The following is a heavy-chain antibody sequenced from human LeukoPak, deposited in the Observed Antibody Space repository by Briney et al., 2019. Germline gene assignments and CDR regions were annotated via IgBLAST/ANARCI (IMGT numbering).Heavy chain of an antibody. CDR3: ARDSSVGAAYFDF. CDR2: IRYDGSDK. D-gene: IGHD1-26*01. J-gene: IGHJ4*02. V-gene: IGHV3-30*02. CDR1: RFIFSSSG. Sequence: GGSLRLSCAASRFIFSSSGMHWVRQAPGKGLEWVAYIRYDGSDKYYVDSVRGRFTISRDNSKNTLNLQMNSLRPDDTAVYYCARDSSVGAAYFDFWGQGALVTVSS.